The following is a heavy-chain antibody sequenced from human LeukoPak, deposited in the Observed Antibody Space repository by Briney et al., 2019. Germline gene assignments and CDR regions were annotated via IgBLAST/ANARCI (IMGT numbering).Heavy chain of an antibody. CDR2: IKSKTDGGTT. CDR3: TTLYYYDSSGPPP. CDR1: GFTFSNAW. Sequence: GGSRRLSCAASGFTFSNAWMSWVRQAPGKGLEWVGRIKSKTDGGTTDYAAPVKGRFTISRDDSKNTLYLQMNSLKTEDTAVYYCTTLYYYDSSGPPPWGQGTLVTVSS. D-gene: IGHD3-22*01. V-gene: IGHV3-15*01. J-gene: IGHJ5*02.